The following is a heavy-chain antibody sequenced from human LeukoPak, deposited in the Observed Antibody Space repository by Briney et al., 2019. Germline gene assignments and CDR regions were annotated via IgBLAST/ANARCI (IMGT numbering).Heavy chain of an antibody. CDR1: GFTFSSYG. CDR2: ISDDGSNK. V-gene: IGHV3-30*03. Sequence: GGSLRLSCAASGFTFSSYGMHWVRQAPGKGLEWVADISDDGSNKYYADSVKGRFTISRDNSKNTLYLQMNSLRAEDTAVYYCARVGYSYGYDAFDIWGQGTMVTVSS. J-gene: IGHJ3*02. D-gene: IGHD5-18*01. CDR3: ARVGYSYGYDAFDI.